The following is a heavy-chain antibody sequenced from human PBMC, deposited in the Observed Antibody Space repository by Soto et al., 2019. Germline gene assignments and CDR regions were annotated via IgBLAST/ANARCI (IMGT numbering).Heavy chain of an antibody. CDR2: ISGSGGST. Sequence: EVQLLESGGGLVQPGGSLRLSCAASGFTFSSYAMSWVRQAPGKGLEWVSAISGSGGSTYYADSVKGRFTISRDNSKNTLYLQMNGLRDEDTAVYYCANPSYSSGWSEAFDIWGQGTMVTGST. CDR3: ANPSYSSGWSEAFDI. J-gene: IGHJ3*02. V-gene: IGHV3-23*01. D-gene: IGHD6-19*01. CDR1: GFTFSSYA.